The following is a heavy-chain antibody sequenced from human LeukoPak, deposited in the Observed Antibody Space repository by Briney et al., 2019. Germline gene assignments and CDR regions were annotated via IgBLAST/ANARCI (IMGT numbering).Heavy chain of an antibody. CDR3: TREYSGYDY. D-gene: IGHD5-12*01. CDR1: GFTFSSYA. CDR2: TRNKANSYTT. V-gene: IGHV3-72*01. Sequence: AGGSLRLSCAASGFTFSSYAMSWVRQAPGKGLEWVGRTRNKANSYTTEYAASVKGRFTISRDDSKNSVYLQMNRLKTEDTAVYYCTREYSGYDYWGQGTLVTVSS. J-gene: IGHJ4*02.